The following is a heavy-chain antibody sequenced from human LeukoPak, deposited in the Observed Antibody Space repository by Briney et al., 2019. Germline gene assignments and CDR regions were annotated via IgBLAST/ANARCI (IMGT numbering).Heavy chain of an antibody. Sequence: GGSLRLSCAASGFTFSTYAMHWVRQAPGRGLEWVSCISSSTSYIYYADSVRGRFTISRDNAKNSLYLQMNSLRVEDTAVYYCARAPGYYGDPFDYWGQGTLVTVSS. CDR1: GFTFSTYA. CDR3: ARAPGYYGDPFDY. CDR2: ISSSTSYI. J-gene: IGHJ4*02. V-gene: IGHV3-21*01. D-gene: IGHD4-17*01.